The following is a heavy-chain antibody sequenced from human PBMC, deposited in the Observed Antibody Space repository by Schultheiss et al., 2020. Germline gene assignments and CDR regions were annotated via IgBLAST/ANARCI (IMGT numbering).Heavy chain of an antibody. CDR2: INTNTGNP. D-gene: IGHD6-13*01. CDR3: ARGIAAADTDAFDI. Sequence: ASVKVSCKASGYTFTSYAMNWVRQAPGQGLEWMGWINTNTGNPTYAQGFTGRFVFSLDTSVSTAYLQISSLKAEDTAVYYCARGIAAADTDAFDIWGQGTMVTV. CDR1: GYTFTSYA. V-gene: IGHV7-4-1*02. J-gene: IGHJ3*02.